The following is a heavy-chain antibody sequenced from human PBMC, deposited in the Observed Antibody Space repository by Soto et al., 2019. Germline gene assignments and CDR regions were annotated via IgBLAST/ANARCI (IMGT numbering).Heavy chain of an antibody. CDR1: GGSVSVGSYY. V-gene: IGHV4-61*01. CDR2: IYYSGST. Sequence: QVQLQESGPGLVKPSETLSLTCTVSGGSVSVGSYYWSWIRQPPGKGLEWIGYIYYSGSTNYNPSLKSRVTISVDTSKNQFSLKLSSVTAADTAVYYCATSQRGSSGSYFGYFFFNYWGQGTLVTVSS. J-gene: IGHJ4*02. D-gene: IGHD3-22*01. CDR3: ATSQRGSSGSYFGYFFFNY.